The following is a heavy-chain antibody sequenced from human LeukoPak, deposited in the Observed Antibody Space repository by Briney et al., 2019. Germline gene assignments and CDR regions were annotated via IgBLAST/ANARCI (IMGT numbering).Heavy chain of an antibody. CDR1: GGSISSGGYY. J-gene: IGHJ5*02. Sequence: SETLSLTCTVSGGSISSGGYYWSWIRQPPGKGLEWIGYIYYSGSTNYNPSLKSRVTISVDTSKNQFSLKLSSVTAADTAVYYCARSRGSGSYWANWFDPWGQGTLVTVSS. D-gene: IGHD3-10*01. CDR3: ARSRGSGSYWANWFDP. CDR2: IYYSGST. V-gene: IGHV4-61*08.